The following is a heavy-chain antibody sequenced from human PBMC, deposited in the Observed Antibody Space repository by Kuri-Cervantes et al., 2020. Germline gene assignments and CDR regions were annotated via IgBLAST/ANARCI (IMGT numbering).Heavy chain of an antibody. D-gene: IGHD7-27*01. J-gene: IGHJ4*02. V-gene: IGHV4-59*01. CDR1: GGSISSYY. Sequence: GSLRLSCTVSGGSISSYYWSWVRQPPGKGLEWIGYIYYSGSTNYNPSLKSRVTISVDTSKNQSSLKLSSVTAADTAVYYCARSTESGVGYWGQGTLVTVSS. CDR2: IYYSGST. CDR3: ARSTESGVGY.